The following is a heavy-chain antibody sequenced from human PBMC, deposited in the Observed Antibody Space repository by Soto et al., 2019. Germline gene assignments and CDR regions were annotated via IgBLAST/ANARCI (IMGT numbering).Heavy chain of an antibody. D-gene: IGHD5-12*01. CDR3: AREGSYSAYNFAHGIQLWSFDF. CDR2: IFSSGRT. Sequence: SETLSLTCTVSGGSINTFYWSWVRQPAGKGLEWIGRIFSSGRTSFNPSLESRVAMSVDTSKNHFSLNLSSVAAADMAVYYCAREGSYSAYNFAHGIQLWSFDFWGQGALVTVS. V-gene: IGHV4-4*07. J-gene: IGHJ4*02. CDR1: GGSINTFY.